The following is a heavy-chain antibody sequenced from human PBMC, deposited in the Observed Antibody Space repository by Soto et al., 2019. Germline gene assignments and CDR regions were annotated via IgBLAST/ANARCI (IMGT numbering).Heavy chain of an antibody. V-gene: IGHV4-34*01. CDR3: VRGREDYVWGSMVGWFDP. D-gene: IGHD3-16*01. CDR1: GGSFSGYY. J-gene: IGHJ5*02. Sequence: PSETLSLTCAVYGGSFSGYYWSWIRQPPGKGLEWIGEINHSGSTNYNPSLKSRVTISVDTSKNQFSLKLSSVTAADTAVYYCVRGREDYVWGSMVGWFDPWGQGTLVTVSS. CDR2: INHSGST.